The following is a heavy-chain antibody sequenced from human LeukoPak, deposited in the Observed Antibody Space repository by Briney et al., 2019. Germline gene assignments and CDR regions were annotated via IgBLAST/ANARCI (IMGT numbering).Heavy chain of an antibody. J-gene: IGHJ4*02. D-gene: IGHD1-26*01. CDR1: GFTFSGYA. Sequence: GGSLRLSCAASGFTFSGYAMSWVRQAPGKGLEWVSAISGSGGSTYYADSVKGRFTISRDNSKNTLYLQMNSLRAEDTAVYYCAREVVGASSGDYWGQGTLVTVSS. V-gene: IGHV3-23*01. CDR2: ISGSGGST. CDR3: AREVVGASSGDY.